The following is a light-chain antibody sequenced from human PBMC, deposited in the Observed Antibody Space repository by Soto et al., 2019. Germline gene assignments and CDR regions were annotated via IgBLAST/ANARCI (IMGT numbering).Light chain of an antibody. CDR2: EVS. CDR1: SSDVGGYNY. J-gene: IGLJ2*01. Sequence: QSALTQPASVSGSPGQSITISCTGTSSDVGGYNYVSWYQQHPGKAPKLMIYEVSNRPSGVSNRFSGSKSGNTASLTISGLQAGDEADYYCSSYASTSAVLFGGGTKVTVL. V-gene: IGLV2-14*01. CDR3: SSYASTSAVL.